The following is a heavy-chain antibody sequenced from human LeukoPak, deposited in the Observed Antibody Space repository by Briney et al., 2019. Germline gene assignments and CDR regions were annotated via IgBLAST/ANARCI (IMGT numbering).Heavy chain of an antibody. Sequence: ASVKVSCKVSGYTLTELSMHWVRQAPGKGLEWMGGFDPEDGETIYAQKFQGRVTMTEDTSTDTAYMELSSLRSEDTAVYYCARGPAGIQLWFWYFDLWGRGTLVIVSS. CDR3: ARGPAGIQLWFWYFDL. CDR1: GYTLTELS. CDR2: FDPEDGET. V-gene: IGHV1-24*01. J-gene: IGHJ2*01. D-gene: IGHD5-18*01.